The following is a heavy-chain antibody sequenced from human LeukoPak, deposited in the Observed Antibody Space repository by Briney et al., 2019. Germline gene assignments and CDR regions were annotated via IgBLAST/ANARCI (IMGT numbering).Heavy chain of an antibody. Sequence: SQTLSLTCTVSGGSISSGSYYWNWIRQPAGKGLEWIGRIYTSGSTKYNPSLKSRVTISVDTSKNQFSLKLSSVTAADTAVYYCARGDYGGNSDDAFDIWGQGTMVTVSS. V-gene: IGHV4-61*02. D-gene: IGHD4-23*01. CDR2: IYTSGST. J-gene: IGHJ3*02. CDR1: GGSISSGSYY. CDR3: ARGDYGGNSDDAFDI.